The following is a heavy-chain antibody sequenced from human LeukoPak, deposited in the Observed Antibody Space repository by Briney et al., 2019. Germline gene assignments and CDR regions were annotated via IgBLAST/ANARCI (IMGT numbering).Heavy chain of an antibody. CDR2: INPNDGDT. CDR3: ARANFLYCSSSTCLFGC. CDR1: GYTFTDYY. V-gene: IGHV1-2*02. J-gene: IGHJ4*02. D-gene: IGHD2-2*01. Sequence: GASVKVSCKASGYTFTDYYMHWVRQAPGQGFEWMGWINPNDGDTNYAQKFQGRVTMTRDTSISTAHMEVSRLRSDDTAVYYCARANFLYCSSSTCLFGCWGQGTLVTVSS.